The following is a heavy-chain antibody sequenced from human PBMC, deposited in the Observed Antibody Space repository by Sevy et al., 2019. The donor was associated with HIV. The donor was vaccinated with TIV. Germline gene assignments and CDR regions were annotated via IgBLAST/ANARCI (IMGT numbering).Heavy chain of an antibody. Sequence: ASVKVSCKASGYTFTGYYMHWVRQAPGQGLEWMGRINPNSGGTNYAQKFQGRVTMTRDTSISTAYMELSRLRSDDTAVYYCARGSVLCIAARPVDYWGQGTLVTVSS. V-gene: IGHV1-2*06. J-gene: IGHJ4*02. D-gene: IGHD6-6*01. CDR3: ARGSVLCIAARPVDY. CDR2: INPNSGGT. CDR1: GYTFTGYY.